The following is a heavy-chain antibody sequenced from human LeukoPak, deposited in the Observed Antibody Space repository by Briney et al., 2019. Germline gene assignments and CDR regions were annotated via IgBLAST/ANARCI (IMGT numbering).Heavy chain of an antibody. Sequence: SETLSLTCAVYGGSFSGYYWSWIRQPPGKGLEWIGEINHSGSTNYNPSLKSRVTMSVDTSKNQFSLKLSSVTAADTAVYYCAREVEYSYGSKAYYFDYWGQGTLVTVSS. CDR3: AREVEYSYGSKAYYFDY. V-gene: IGHV4-34*01. J-gene: IGHJ4*02. CDR1: GGSFSGYY. D-gene: IGHD5-18*01. CDR2: INHSGST.